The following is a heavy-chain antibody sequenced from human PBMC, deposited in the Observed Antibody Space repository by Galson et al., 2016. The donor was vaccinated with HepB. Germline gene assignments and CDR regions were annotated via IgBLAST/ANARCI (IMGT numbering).Heavy chain of an antibody. Sequence: SETLSLTCTVSGASISRSSNYWGRIRQPPGKGLEWLGTVYYSGSTYYNPSLKSRVTISVDTSKNQFSLKLSSVTAVDTAVYYRARHHQGVKGSYYGMDVWGQGALVTVSS. D-gene: IGHD3-10*01. CDR1: GASISRSSNY. J-gene: IGHJ6*02. CDR3: ARHHQGVKGSYYGMDV. CDR2: VYYSGST. V-gene: IGHV4-39*01.